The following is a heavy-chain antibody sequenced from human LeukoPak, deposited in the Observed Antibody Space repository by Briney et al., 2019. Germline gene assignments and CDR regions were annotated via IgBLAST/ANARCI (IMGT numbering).Heavy chain of an antibody. CDR1: GFTFSSYG. CDR3: AKGSRWYSSASFDY. CDR2: ISYDGSNK. Sequence: PGGSLRLSCAASGFTFSSYGMHWVRQAPGKGLEWVAVISYDGSNKYYADSAKGRFTISRDNSKNTLYLQMNSLRAEDTAVYYCAKGSRWYSSASFDYWGQGTLVTVSS. D-gene: IGHD6-25*01. J-gene: IGHJ4*02. V-gene: IGHV3-30*18.